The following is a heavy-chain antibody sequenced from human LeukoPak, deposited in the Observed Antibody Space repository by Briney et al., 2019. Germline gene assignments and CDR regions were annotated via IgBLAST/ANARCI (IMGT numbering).Heavy chain of an antibody. CDR3: ANNRASLDY. CDR2: ISGSGDTT. CDR1: GFTFSSYA. J-gene: IGHJ4*02. V-gene: IGHV3-23*01. D-gene: IGHD2/OR15-2a*01. Sequence: GGSLRLSCAASGFTFSSYAMSWVRQAPGKGLEWVSAISGSGDTTYYADSVKGRFTISRDNSKNTLFLQTTSLRAEDTAVYYCANNRASLDYWGQGTLVTVSS.